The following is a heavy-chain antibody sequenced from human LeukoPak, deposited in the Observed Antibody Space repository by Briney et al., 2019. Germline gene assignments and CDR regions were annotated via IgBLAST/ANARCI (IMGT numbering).Heavy chain of an antibody. CDR1: GFSFTDYP. V-gene: IGHV3-21*05. J-gene: IGHJ4*02. CDR2: IRTSAEGANYA. D-gene: IGHD2-15*01. Sequence: GGSLRLSCATSGFSFTDYPMNWVRQAPGKGLEWVSNIRTSAEGANYAYYADSVKGRVTISRDDAKNELYLQMNSLRVEDTAVYFCARVGYCSGVSCSAADFWGRGTLVTVSA. CDR3: ARVGYCSGVSCSAADF.